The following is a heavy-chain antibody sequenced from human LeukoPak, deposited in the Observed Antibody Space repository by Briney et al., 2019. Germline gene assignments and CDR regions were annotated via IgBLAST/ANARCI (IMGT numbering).Heavy chain of an antibody. CDR2: IYYSGST. J-gene: IGHJ4*02. Sequence: SETLSLTCTVSGGSISSSRYYWGWIRQPPGKGLEWIGSIYYSGSTYYNPSLESRVTISVDTSKNQFSLKLSSVTAADTAVYYCARRSYYDSSAYLYYYYFDYWGQGTLVTVSS. D-gene: IGHD3-22*01. CDR1: GGSISSSRYY. CDR3: ARRSYYDSSAYLYYYYFDY. V-gene: IGHV4-39*01.